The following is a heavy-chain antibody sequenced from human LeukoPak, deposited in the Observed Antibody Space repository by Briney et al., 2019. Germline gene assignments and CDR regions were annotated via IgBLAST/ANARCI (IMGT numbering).Heavy chain of an antibody. Sequence: GGSLRLSCVASGFTVSSDYMSWVRQAPGKGLEWVSVIYGGDTTHYADSVKGRFTISRDNSKNTLYLQMNSLRVDDTAVYYCARERNSSGWYGYFQNWGQGTLVTVSS. CDR3: ARERNSSGWYGYFQN. CDR1: GFTVSSDY. D-gene: IGHD6-13*01. J-gene: IGHJ1*01. CDR2: IYGGDTT. V-gene: IGHV3-66*01.